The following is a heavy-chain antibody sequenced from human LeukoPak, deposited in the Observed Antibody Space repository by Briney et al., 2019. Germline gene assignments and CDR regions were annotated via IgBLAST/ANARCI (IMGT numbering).Heavy chain of an antibody. CDR2: IYYSGST. Sequence: SETLSLTCTVSGGSISSTNYYWSWIRQPPGKGLEWIGYIYYSGSTNYNPSLKSRVTISVDTSKNQFSLKLSSVTAADTAVYYCARACSGGSCYSIDAFDIWGQGTMVTVSS. CDR1: GGSISSTNYY. J-gene: IGHJ3*02. D-gene: IGHD2-15*01. CDR3: ARACSGGSCYSIDAFDI. V-gene: IGHV4-61*01.